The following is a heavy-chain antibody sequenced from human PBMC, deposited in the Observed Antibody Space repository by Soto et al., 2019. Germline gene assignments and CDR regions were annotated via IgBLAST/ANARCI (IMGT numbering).Heavy chain of an antibody. Sequence: PGGSLRLSCAASGFTFSSYGMHWVRQAPGKGLEWVAVIWYDGSNKYYADSVKGRFTISRDNSKNTLYLQMNSLRAEDTAVYYCARGSIAAAGLVGFDIWGQGTMVTVSS. CDR2: IWYDGSNK. CDR3: ARGSIAAAGLVGFDI. CDR1: GFTFSSYG. V-gene: IGHV3-33*01. J-gene: IGHJ3*02. D-gene: IGHD6-13*01.